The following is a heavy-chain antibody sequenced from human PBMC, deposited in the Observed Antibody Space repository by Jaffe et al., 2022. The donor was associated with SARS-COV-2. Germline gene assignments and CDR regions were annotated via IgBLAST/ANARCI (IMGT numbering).Heavy chain of an antibody. CDR1: GFTFSNAW. D-gene: IGHD5-12*01. J-gene: IGHJ4*02. V-gene: IGHV3-15*01. Sequence: EVQLVESGGGLVKPGGSLRLSCAASGFTFSNAWMSWVRQAPGKGLEWVGRIKSKTDGGTTDYAAPVKGRFTISRDDSKNTLYLQMNSLKTEDTAVYYCTTDRIYRGYDRRDYWGQGTLVTVSS. CDR3: TTDRIYRGYDRRDY. CDR2: IKSKTDGGTT.